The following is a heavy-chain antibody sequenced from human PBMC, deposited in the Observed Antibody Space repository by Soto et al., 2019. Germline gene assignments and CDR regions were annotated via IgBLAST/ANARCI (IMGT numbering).Heavy chain of an antibody. Sequence: DVQLVESGGGLVQPGGSLRVSCAASGFTFRSHRIHWVRQAPGKGLEWVSRIDTDGGGTSYADSVKGRFTISTDNAENTVYLQMNGLRVEDTAVYYCATVLDVWGKGTLVTVSS. J-gene: IGHJ4*02. D-gene: IGHD4-17*01. CDR1: GFTFRSHR. V-gene: IGHV3-74*01. CDR3: ATVLDV. CDR2: IDTDGGGT.